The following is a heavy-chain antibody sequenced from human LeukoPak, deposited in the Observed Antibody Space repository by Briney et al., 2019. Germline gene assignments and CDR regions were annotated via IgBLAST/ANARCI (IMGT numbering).Heavy chain of an antibody. J-gene: IGHJ4*02. CDR1: GGSISSSSYY. CDR3: ARGTGDQIDY. CDR2: IYYSGST. Sequence: PSKTLSLTCTVSGGSISSSSYYWGWIRQPLGKGLEWIGSIYYSGSTYYNPSLKSRVTISVDTSKNQFSLKLSSVAAADTAVYYCARGTGDQIDYWGQGTLVTVSS. V-gene: IGHV4-39*07. D-gene: IGHD7-27*01.